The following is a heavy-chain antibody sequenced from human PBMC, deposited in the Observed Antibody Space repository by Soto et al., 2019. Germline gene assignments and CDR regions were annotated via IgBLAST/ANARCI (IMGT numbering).Heavy chain of an antibody. CDR1: GFTFSSYA. D-gene: IGHD5-12*01. J-gene: IGHJ4*02. CDR3: ARDRERWLQSLFDY. CDR2: ISYDGSNK. V-gene: IGHV3-30-3*01. Sequence: PGGSLRLSCAASGFTFSSYAMHWVRQAPGKGLEWVAVISYDGSNKYYADSVKGRFTISRDNSKNTLYLQMNSLRAEDTAVYYCARDRERWLQSLFDYWGQGTLVTVSS.